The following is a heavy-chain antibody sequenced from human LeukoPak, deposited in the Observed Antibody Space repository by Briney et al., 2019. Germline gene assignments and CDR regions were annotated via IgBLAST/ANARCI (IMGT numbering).Heavy chain of an antibody. CDR3: VRGRAWFDP. CDR2: IYYSGNT. Sequence: SETLSLTCAVSGGSISSYYWSWIRQPPGKGLEWIGYIYYSGNTNYNSSLESRVTISVDTSKNQFSLRLNSVTAADTAVYYCVRGRAWFDPWGQGTLVTVSS. D-gene: IGHD3-10*01. V-gene: IGHV4-59*01. J-gene: IGHJ5*02. CDR1: GGSISSYY.